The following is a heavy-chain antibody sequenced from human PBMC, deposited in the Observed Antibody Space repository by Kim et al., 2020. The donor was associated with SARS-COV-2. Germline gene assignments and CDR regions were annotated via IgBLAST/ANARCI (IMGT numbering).Heavy chain of an antibody. CDR2: ISSDGIAT. V-gene: IGHV3-64D*09. Sequence: GGSLRLSCSASGFTFSTYAMHWVRQAPGKGLEYVSSISSDGIATYYTDSVKNRFTISRDNSRNTLSLQMSSLRTEDTAGYYCVKDCWVDYWGQGTLVTVS. J-gene: IGHJ4*02. CDR3: VKDCWVDY. CDR1: GFTFSTYA. D-gene: IGHD2-21*01.